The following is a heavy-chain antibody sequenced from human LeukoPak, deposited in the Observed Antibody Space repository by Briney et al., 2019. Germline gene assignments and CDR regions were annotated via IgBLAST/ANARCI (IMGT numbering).Heavy chain of an antibody. CDR2: INHSGST. D-gene: IGHD3-22*01. CDR3: ARGPSRGHYSDSSGYPEYFLH. CDR1: GGSFSGYY. V-gene: IGHV4-34*01. J-gene: IGHJ1*01. Sequence: TSETLSLTCAVYGGSFSGYYWSWIRQPPGKGLEWIGEINHSGSTNYNPSLKTRVTISVDTSKNQFSLKLTSVTAADTALYYCARGPSRGHYSDSSGYPEYFLHWGQGTLVTVSS.